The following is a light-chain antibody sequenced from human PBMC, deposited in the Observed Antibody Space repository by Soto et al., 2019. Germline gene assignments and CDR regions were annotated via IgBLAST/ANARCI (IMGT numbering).Light chain of an antibody. V-gene: IGKV3-11*01. CDR1: QSVSSY. J-gene: IGKJ2*01. CDR3: QQYSASPYT. Sequence: EIVLTQSPATLSLSPGERATLSCRASQSVSSYLAWYQQKPGQAPRLLIYEASNRATGIPARFSGSGSGTDFTLTISSLEPEDFAMYYCQQYSASPYTFGQGTKLEI. CDR2: EAS.